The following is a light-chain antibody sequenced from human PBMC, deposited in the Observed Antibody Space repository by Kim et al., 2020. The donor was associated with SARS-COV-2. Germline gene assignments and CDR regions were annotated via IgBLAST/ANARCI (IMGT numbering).Light chain of an antibody. CDR1: SIGSHS. J-gene: IGLJ2*01. CDR3: QVWDSSSDHRVV. V-gene: IGLV3-21*04. Sequence: PGKTATITCGGNSIGSHSVHWYQRKPGQAPILVISYDRDRPSGIPERFSGSNSGNTAALTISRVEAGDEADYYCQVWDSSSDHRVVFGGGTQLTVL. CDR2: YDR.